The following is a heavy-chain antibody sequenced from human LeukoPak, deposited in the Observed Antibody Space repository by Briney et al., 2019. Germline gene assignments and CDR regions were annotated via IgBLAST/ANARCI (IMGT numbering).Heavy chain of an antibody. CDR3: ARVQIGYSYGLFDY. Sequence: SETLSLTCTVSGGSITNYYWSWIRQPPGKGLEWIGYIYYTGSTNCNPSLKSRVTISVDTSKNQFSLKLSSVTAADTADYYCARVQIGYSYGLFDYWGQGTLVTVSS. D-gene: IGHD5-18*01. CDR1: GGSITNYY. V-gene: IGHV4-59*01. J-gene: IGHJ4*02. CDR2: IYYTGST.